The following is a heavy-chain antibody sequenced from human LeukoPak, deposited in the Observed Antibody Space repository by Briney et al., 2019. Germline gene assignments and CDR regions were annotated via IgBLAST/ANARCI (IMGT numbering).Heavy chain of an antibody. J-gene: IGHJ3*02. CDR3: AKDVLRFLEWWQTDACDI. Sequence: GGSLRLSCAASGFTFDDYTMHWVRQAPGKGLEWVSLISWDGGSTYYADSVKGRFTISRDNSKNSLYLQMNSLRTEDTALYYCAKDVLRFLEWWQTDACDIWGQGTMVTVSS. V-gene: IGHV3-43*01. D-gene: IGHD3-3*01. CDR1: GFTFDDYT. CDR2: ISWDGGST.